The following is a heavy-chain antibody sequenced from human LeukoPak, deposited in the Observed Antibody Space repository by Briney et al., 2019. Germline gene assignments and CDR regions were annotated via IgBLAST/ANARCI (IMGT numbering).Heavy chain of an antibody. CDR3: ATYDSTSYYYSAD. CDR1: GFTFANAW. Sequence: GGSLGLSCAASGFTFANAWMSWVRQAPGKGLEWVGRIKSKTADGTSDYAAVVKARFTISRDESNNMLYLQMNSLKIEATAVYYCATYDSTSYYYSADWGQGTLVTVSS. D-gene: IGHD3-22*01. CDR2: IKSKTADGTS. V-gene: IGHV3-15*01. J-gene: IGHJ4*02.